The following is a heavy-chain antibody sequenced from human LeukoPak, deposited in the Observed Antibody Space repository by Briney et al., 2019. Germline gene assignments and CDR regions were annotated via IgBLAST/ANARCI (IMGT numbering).Heavy chain of an antibody. CDR1: GFTFSSYW. V-gene: IGHV3-7*01. J-gene: IGHJ4*02. D-gene: IGHD3-16*01. CDR3: ARKRGDY. Sequence: GGSLRLSCGASGFTFSSYWMSWVRQAPGKGLEWVANMNLDGSEKYYLDSVKGRFTISRDNVKSSLYLQLNSLRADEDTAVYYCARKRGDYWGQGTLVTVSS. CDR2: MNLDGSEK.